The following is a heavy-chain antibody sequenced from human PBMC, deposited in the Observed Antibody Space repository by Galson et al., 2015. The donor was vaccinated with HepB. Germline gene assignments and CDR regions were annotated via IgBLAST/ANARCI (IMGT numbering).Heavy chain of an antibody. CDR3: ARTSPFDS. V-gene: IGHV3-48*02. J-gene: IGHJ4*02. D-gene: IGHD2-2*01. CDR1: GFTFSSYA. Sequence: SLRLSCAASGFTFSSYAMNWVRQAPGKGLEWVSYISSSTSDINYADSVKGRFAISRDNARNSLYLQMNSLRDEDTAVYYCARTSPFDSWGQGTLVTVSS. CDR2: ISSSTSDI.